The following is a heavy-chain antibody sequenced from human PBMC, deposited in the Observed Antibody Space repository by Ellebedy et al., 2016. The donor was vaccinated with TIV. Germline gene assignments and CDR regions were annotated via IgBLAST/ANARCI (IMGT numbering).Heavy chain of an antibody. CDR3: ARDKGYSSSSDDAFDI. J-gene: IGHJ3*02. V-gene: IGHV3-21*01. D-gene: IGHD6-6*01. CDR2: ISSSSSYI. Sequence: GESLKISXAASGFTFSSYSMNWVRQAPGKGLEWVSSISSSSSYIYYADSVKGRFTISRDNAKNSLYLQMNSLRAEDTAVYYCARDKGYSSSSDDAFDIWGQGTMVTVSS. CDR1: GFTFSSYS.